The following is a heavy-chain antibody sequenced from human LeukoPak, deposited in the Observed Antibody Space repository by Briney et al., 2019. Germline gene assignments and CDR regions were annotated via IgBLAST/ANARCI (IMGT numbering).Heavy chain of an antibody. CDR3: AKAVAGGPSAFDY. CDR1: GFTFSSYA. J-gene: IGHJ4*02. D-gene: IGHD6-19*01. CDR2: ISYDGSNK. Sequence: GGSLRLSCAASGFTFSSYAMHWVRQAPGKGLERVAVISYDGSNKYYADSVKGRFTISRDNSKNTLYLQMNSLRAEDTAVYYCAKAVAGGPSAFDYWGQGTLVTVSS. V-gene: IGHV3-30-3*01.